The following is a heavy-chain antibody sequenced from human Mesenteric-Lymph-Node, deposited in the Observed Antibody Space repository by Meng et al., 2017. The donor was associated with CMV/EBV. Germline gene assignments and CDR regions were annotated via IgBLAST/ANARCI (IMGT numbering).Heavy chain of an antibody. D-gene: IGHD1-26*01. CDR1: EFTVSSNY. J-gene: IGHJ6*02. CDR2: IYTGGST. CDR3: ARDFRPGIVRLHYYYYGVDV. Sequence: GESLKISCAGSEFTVSSNYMSWVRKAPGKGLDWVSTIYTGGSTYYADSVKGRFTISRDNSKNTLYLQMTSLRAEDTAVYYCARDFRPGIVRLHYYYYGVDVWGQGTTVTVSS. V-gene: IGHV3-53*01.